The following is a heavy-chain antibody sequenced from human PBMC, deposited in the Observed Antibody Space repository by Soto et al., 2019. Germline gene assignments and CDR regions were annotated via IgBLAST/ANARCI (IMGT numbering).Heavy chain of an antibody. CDR1: GFTFSSYG. V-gene: IGHV3-33*01. CDR3: ARNPRPTYGDYADY. Sequence: QVQLVESGGGVVQPGTSLRLSCAASGFTFSSYGMHWVRQAPGKGLEWGAFIRYDGSYKYYGDSVKGRFTISRDNSKNTLYLQMNSLRAEDTAVYYCARNPRPTYGDYADYWGQGTLVTVSS. J-gene: IGHJ4*02. D-gene: IGHD4-17*01. CDR2: IRYDGSYK.